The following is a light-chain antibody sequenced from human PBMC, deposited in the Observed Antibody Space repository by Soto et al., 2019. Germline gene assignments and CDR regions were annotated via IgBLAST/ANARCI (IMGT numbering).Light chain of an antibody. CDR3: QHYSSSPLSWT. CDR1: QSINIKY. CDR2: GAS. J-gene: IGKJ1*01. Sequence: IVLTQSPGTLSLSPADRATLSCRASQSINIKYLAWYQQKPGQAPRLLIYGASSRATGIPDRFSGSGSGTDFTLTISRLEPEDFAVYYCQHYSSSPLSWTFGQGTKLELK. V-gene: IGKV3-20*01.